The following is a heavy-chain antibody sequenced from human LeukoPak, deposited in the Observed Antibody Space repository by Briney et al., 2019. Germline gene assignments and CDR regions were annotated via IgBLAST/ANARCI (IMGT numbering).Heavy chain of an antibody. CDR2: MNPNSDNT. D-gene: IGHD6-13*01. CDR1: GYSFTNYD. CDR3: ARGNGYVEGAAAGTTVMDL. Sequence: ASVKVSCKASGYSFTNYDINWVRQATGQGLEWMGWMNPNSDNTIYAQKFQGRVTMTSDTSITTAYMELSSLGSEDTAVYYCARGNGYVEGAAAGTTVMDLWGQGTTVTVSS. V-gene: IGHV1-8*01. J-gene: IGHJ6*02.